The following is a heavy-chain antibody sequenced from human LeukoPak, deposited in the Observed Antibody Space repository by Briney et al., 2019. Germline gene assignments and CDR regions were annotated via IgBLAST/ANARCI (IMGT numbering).Heavy chain of an antibody. CDR3: ATSSSQKGAFDI. V-gene: IGHV6-1*01. CDR2: TYYSSKWYN. J-gene: IGHJ3*02. CDR1: GDSVSSNSAA. Sequence: LQTLSLTCAFSGDSVSSNSAAWNWIRQSPSRGLEWLGRTYYSSKWYNDYAVSVKSRITINPDTSKNQFSLQLNSVTPEDTAVYYCATSSSQKGAFDIWGQGTMVTVSS. D-gene: IGHD6-13*01.